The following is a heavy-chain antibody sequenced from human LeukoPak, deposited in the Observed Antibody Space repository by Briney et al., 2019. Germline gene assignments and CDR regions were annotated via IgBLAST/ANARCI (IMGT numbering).Heavy chain of an antibody. D-gene: IGHD4-23*01. CDR1: GYTFTVYY. V-gene: IGHV1-2*02. CDR3: ARDQGHGGNSWDY. J-gene: IGHJ4*02. CDR2: INPNSGGT. Sequence: ASVKVSCKVSGYTFTVYYMHWVRQAPGQGLEWLGWINPNSGGTNYAQNFQGRVTMTRDASISTAYMELSRLRSDDTAVYYCARDQGHGGNSWDYWGQGTLVTVSS.